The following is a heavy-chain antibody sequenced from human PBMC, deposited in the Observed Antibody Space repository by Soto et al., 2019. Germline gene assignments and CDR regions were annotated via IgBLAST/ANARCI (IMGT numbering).Heavy chain of an antibody. CDR2: INQDASKK. CDR3: VRAIAAAGSF. CDR1: GFTFSDYW. J-gene: IGHJ4*02. D-gene: IGHD6-13*01. Sequence: GGSLRLSCAASGFTFSDYWMNWVRQAPGKGLEWVANINQDASKKYYVDSVKGRFTISRDNAKNSLHLQMNSLRVEDTAVYYCVRAIAAAGSFWGQGTPVTVSS. V-gene: IGHV3-7*04.